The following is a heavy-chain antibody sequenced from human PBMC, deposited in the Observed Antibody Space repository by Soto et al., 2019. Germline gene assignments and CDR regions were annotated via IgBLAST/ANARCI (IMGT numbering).Heavy chain of an antibody. Sequence: QVQLVQSGAEVKKPGASVKVSCKASGYTFTSYGISWVRQAPGQGLEWMGWISAYNGNTNYAQKLQGRVTMTKATSTSTAYMELRSLRSDDTAVYYCAGNSGSYRGDNWFDPWGQGTLVTVSS. CDR2: ISAYNGNT. CDR1: GYTFTSYG. D-gene: IGHD1-26*01. CDR3: AGNSGSYRGDNWFDP. J-gene: IGHJ5*02. V-gene: IGHV1-18*01.